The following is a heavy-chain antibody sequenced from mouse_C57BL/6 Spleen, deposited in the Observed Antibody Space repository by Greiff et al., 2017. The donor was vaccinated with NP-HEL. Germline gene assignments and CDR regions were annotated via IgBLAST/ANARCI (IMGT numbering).Heavy chain of an antibody. CDR2: INPSSGYT. V-gene: IGHV1-4*01. CDR3: ASNSGLRWYFDV. Sequence: VQLQQSGAELARPGASVKMSCKASGYTFTSYTMHWVKQRPGQGLEWIGYINPSSGYTKYNQKFKDKATLTADKSSSTAYMQLSSLTSEDSAVYYCASNSGLRWYFDVWGTGTTVTVSS. CDR1: GYTFTSYT. D-gene: IGHD2-2*01. J-gene: IGHJ1*03.